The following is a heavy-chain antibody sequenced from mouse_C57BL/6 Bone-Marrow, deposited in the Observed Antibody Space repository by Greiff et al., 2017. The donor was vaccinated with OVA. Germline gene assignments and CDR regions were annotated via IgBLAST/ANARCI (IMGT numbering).Heavy chain of an antibody. D-gene: IGHD2-1*01. CDR2: FFPGDGDT. Sequence: QVQLQQSGAELVKPWHSVSLSCKASGYAFSSCWINWVKRRPGGGLEWIRHFFPGDGDTNYNGKFKGTATLTADKSSSTAYMQLSSLTSEDSAVYFCARDYYGNYSFDYWGQGTTLTVSS. V-gene: IGHV1-80*01. CDR3: ARDYYGNYSFDY. CDR1: GYAFSSCW. J-gene: IGHJ2*01.